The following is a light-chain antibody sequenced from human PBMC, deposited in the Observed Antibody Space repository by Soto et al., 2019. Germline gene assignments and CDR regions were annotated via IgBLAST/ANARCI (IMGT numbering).Light chain of an antibody. CDR3: QQRSNWPPIT. J-gene: IGKJ5*01. CDR2: GAS. Sequence: EIVMTQSPATLSVSPGETTRLSCTASQSINSYVAWYPQKVGQTPRLLIHGASTRATGIPARFSGSGSGTDFTLTISSLEPEDFAVYYCQQRSNWPPITFGQGTRLEIK. V-gene: IGKV3-11*01. CDR1: QSINSY.